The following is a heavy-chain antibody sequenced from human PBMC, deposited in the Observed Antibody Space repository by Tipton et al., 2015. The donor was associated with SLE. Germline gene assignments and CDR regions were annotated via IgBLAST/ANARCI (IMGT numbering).Heavy chain of an antibody. J-gene: IGHJ4*02. CDR1: GGSISSGGYS. CDR3: ARFRYYDLLYYFDY. CDR2: IYHSGST. V-gene: IGHV4-30-2*01. D-gene: IGHD3-3*01. Sequence: LRLSCAVSGGSISSGGYSWSWIRQPPGKGLEWIGYIYHSGSTYYNPSLKSRVTISVDRSKNQFSLKLSSVTAADTAVYYCARFRYYDLLYYFDYWGQGTLVTVSS.